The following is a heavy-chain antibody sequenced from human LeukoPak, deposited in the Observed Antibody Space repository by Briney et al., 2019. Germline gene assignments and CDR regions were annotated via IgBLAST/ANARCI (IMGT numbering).Heavy chain of an antibody. Sequence: GASVKVSCKASGGTFSSYAISWVRQAPGQGLEWMGRIIPILGIANYAQKFQGRVTMTRNTSISTAYMELSSLRSEDTAVYYCARGRRYCSGGSCYFFDYWGQGTLVTVSS. V-gene: IGHV1-69*04. J-gene: IGHJ4*02. CDR2: IIPILGIA. CDR1: GGTFSSYA. D-gene: IGHD2-15*01. CDR3: ARGRRYCSGGSCYFFDY.